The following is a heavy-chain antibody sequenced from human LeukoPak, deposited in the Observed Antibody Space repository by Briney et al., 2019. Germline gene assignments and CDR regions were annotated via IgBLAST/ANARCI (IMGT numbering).Heavy chain of an antibody. D-gene: IGHD3-10*01. J-gene: IGHJ3*02. Sequence: ASETLSLTCAVYGGSFSGYYWSWIRQPPGKGLEWIGSIYYSGSTYYNPSLKSRVTISVDTSKNQFSLKLSSVTAADTAVYYCARSWFGESRGAFDIWGQGTMVTVSS. V-gene: IGHV4-34*01. CDR3: ARSWFGESRGAFDI. CDR1: GGSFSGYY. CDR2: IYYSGST.